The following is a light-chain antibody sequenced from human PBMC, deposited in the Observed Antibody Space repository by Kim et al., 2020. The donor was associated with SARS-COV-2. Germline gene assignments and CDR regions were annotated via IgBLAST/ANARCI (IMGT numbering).Light chain of an antibody. CDR1: SGSIASNY. CDR2: EDN. Sequence: VTIACTRRSGSIASNYVQWYQQRPGSAPTTVIYEDNQRPSGVPDRFSGSIDSSSNSASLTISGLKTEDEADYYCQSYDSSNPCVFGGGTQLTVL. CDR3: QSYDSSNPCV. V-gene: IGLV6-57*03. J-gene: IGLJ3*02.